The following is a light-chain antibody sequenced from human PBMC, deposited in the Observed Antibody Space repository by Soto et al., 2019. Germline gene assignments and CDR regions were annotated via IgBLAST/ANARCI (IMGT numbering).Light chain of an antibody. CDR3: QQYDTSPYT. CDR1: QSVSSTY. J-gene: IGKJ2*01. CDR2: DAS. Sequence: EIVLTQSPGTLSLSPGERATLSCRASQSVSSTYLAWYQQKPGQAPRLLIYDASSRAIGIPDRFSGSGSGTDFTLTISRLEPEDFAVYYCQQYDTSPYTFGQGTKLEIK. V-gene: IGKV3-20*01.